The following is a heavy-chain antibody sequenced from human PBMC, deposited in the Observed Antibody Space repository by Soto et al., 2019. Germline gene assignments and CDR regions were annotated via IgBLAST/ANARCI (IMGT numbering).Heavy chain of an antibody. V-gene: IGHV4-4*02. D-gene: IGHD3-10*01. Sequence: SETLSLTCAVSGGSISSINWWSWVRQPPGKGLEWIGEIYHRGSTNYNPSLKSRVTISVDKSRNQFSLKLSSVTAADTAVYYCARRWGEGRVDYWGQGTLVTVSS. CDR1: GGSISSINW. CDR3: ARRWGEGRVDY. J-gene: IGHJ4*02. CDR2: IYHRGST.